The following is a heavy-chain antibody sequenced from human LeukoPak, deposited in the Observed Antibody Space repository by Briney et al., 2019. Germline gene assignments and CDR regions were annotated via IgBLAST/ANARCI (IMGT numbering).Heavy chain of an antibody. CDR3: ARVAWNFDY. D-gene: IGHD1-1*01. V-gene: IGHV4-59*12. CDR1: GGSISSYY. Sequence: SETLSLTCTVSGGSISSYYWSWIRQPPGKGLEWIGYIYYSGSTNYNPSLKSRVTISVDTSKNQFSLKLSSVTAADTAVYYCARVAWNFDYWGQGTLVTVSS. CDR2: IYYSGST. J-gene: IGHJ4*02.